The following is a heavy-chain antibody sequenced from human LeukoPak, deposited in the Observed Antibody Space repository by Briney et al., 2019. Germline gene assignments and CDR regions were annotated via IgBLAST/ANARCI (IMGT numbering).Heavy chain of an antibody. CDR1: GFTVSAHY. V-gene: IGHV3-53*01. J-gene: IGHJ4*02. CDR3: ARESSGYYFDY. Sequence: GGSLRLSCAVSGFTVSAHYMSWVRQAPGKGPECVSVIYPGGTTYYADSVKGRFTISRDDSKNTLYLQMHSLRAEDTAVYYCARESSGYYFDYWGQGTLVTVFS. CDR2: IYPGGTT. D-gene: IGHD6-25*01.